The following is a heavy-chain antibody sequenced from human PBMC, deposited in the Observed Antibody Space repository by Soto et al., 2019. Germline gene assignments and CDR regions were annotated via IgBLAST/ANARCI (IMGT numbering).Heavy chain of an antibody. D-gene: IGHD6-19*01. CDR1: GFSFSNYW. CDR3: VGGTGWLMDT. J-gene: IGHJ5*02. Sequence: GGSLRLSCAASGFSFSNYWMNWVRLAPGKGPEWVANIRKDGSEKIYVDSVEGRFTISRDNAKNPLFLQMNNLRADDTAMYYCVGGTGWLMDTWGQGTPVTVS. V-gene: IGHV3-7*03. CDR2: IRKDGSEK.